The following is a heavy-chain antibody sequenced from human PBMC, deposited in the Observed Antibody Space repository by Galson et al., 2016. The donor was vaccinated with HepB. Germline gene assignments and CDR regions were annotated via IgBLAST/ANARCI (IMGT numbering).Heavy chain of an antibody. D-gene: IGHD1-26*01. J-gene: IGHJ4*02. CDR1: GYPFIDYS. CDR3: ARHWGGSSDY. CDR2: IHPTSDGT. Sequence: SVKVSCKASGYPFIDYSIHWVRQAPGQGLEWMAYIHPTSDGTHYAQKFQGRARVTRDTSITTAYMELSSLTSDDTAVYYCARHWGGSSDYWGQGTLVTVSS. V-gene: IGHV1-2*02.